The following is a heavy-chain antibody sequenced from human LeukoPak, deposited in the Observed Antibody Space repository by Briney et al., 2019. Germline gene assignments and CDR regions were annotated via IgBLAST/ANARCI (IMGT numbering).Heavy chain of an antibody. CDR2: IYTSGST. V-gene: IGHV4-61*02. J-gene: IGHJ4*02. CDR3: ARDPRGG. D-gene: IGHD3-10*01. Sequence: PSQTLSLTCTVSGGSISSGSYYWSWIRQPAGKGLEWIGRIYTSGSTNYNPSLKSRVTISVDTSKNQFSLKLSSVTAADTAVYYCARDPRGGWGQGTLVTVSS. CDR1: GGSISSGSYY.